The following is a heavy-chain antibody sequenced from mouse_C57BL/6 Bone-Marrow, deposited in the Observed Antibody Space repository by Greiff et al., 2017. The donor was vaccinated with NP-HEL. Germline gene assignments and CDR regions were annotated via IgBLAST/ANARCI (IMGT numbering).Heavy chain of an antibody. CDR3: AREGDYCDSGHGMDY. J-gene: IGHJ4*01. D-gene: IGHD1-1*01. CDR2: INPNNGGT. CDR1: GYTFTDYN. V-gene: IGHV1-18*01. Sequence: VQLQQSGPELVKPGASVKMSCTASGYTFTDYNMDWVKQSPGQSLEWIGGINPNNGGTIYNQKFKGKATLTADKSSSTAYLELRSLTSADTAVYDCAREGDYCDSGHGMDYWGQGTTVTVSS.